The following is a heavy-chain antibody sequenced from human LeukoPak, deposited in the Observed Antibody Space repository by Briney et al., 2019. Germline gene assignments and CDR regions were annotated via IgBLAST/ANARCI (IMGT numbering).Heavy chain of an antibody. V-gene: IGHV3-43*02. D-gene: IGHD3-9*01. CDR2: ISGDGGST. CDR1: GFTFDDYA. CDR3: ATFDILTGYRHYYYGMDV. J-gene: IGHJ6*02. Sequence: PGGSLRLSCAASGFTFDDYAMHWVRQAPGKGLEWVSLISGDGGSTYYADSVKGRFTISRDNAKNSLYLQMNSLRAEDTAVYYCATFDILTGYRHYYYGMDVWGQGTTVTVSS.